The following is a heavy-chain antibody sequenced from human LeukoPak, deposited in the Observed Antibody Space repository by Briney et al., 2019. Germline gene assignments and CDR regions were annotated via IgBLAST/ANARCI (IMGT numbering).Heavy chain of an antibody. Sequence: SETLSLTGTVSGGSISTYFWSWIRQPPGKGLEWIGTISYGGSTYYSPSLKGRVTISVDTSKNHFSLKLSSVTAADTAVYYCARTIVVVVAATIDYWGQGTLVTVSS. CDR1: GGSISTYF. J-gene: IGHJ4*02. CDR2: ISYGGST. D-gene: IGHD2-15*01. CDR3: ARTIVVVVAATIDY. V-gene: IGHV4-59*04.